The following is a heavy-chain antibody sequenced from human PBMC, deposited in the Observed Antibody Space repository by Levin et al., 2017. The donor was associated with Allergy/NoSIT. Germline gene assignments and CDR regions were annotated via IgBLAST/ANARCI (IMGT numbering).Heavy chain of an antibody. CDR1: GYTFTGYY. CDR3: ARDRGVRGVTKGFDY. J-gene: IGHJ4*02. D-gene: IGHD3-10*01. V-gene: IGHV1-2*02. CDR2: INPNSGGT. Sequence: GASVKVSCKASGYTFTGYYMHWVRQAPGQGLEWMGWINPNSGGTNYAQKFQGRVTMTRDTSISTAYMELSRLRSDDTAVYYCARDRGVRGVTKGFDYWGQGTLVTVSS.